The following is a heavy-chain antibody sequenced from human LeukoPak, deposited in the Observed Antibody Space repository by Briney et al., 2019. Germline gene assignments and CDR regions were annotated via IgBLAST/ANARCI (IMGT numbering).Heavy chain of an antibody. CDR3: ARDHCSGGSCFYYYYGMDV. D-gene: IGHD2-15*01. Sequence: PGGSLRLSCAASGFTFSSYAMTWVRQAPGKGLEWVSSISGSGGSKHYIDSVKGRFSISRDNSKNTLYLQMNSLRAEDTAVYYCARDHCSGGSCFYYYYGMDVWGQGTTVTVSS. V-gene: IGHV3-23*01. J-gene: IGHJ6*02. CDR1: GFTFSSYA. CDR2: ISGSGGSK.